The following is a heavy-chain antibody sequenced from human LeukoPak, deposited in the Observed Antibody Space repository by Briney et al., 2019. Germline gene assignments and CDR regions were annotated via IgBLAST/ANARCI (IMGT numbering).Heavy chain of an antibody. Sequence: GGSLRLSCAVSGLTFSRYAMSWVRQAPGKGLEWLASIKPDGSEKNYLDSVNGRFTISRDNGKNSLYLQLNSLRVEDTAIYYCTRSAIYYALDLWGQGTTVTV. D-gene: IGHD3-9*01. V-gene: IGHV3-7*01. J-gene: IGHJ6*02. CDR3: TRSAIYYALDL. CDR2: IKPDGSEK. CDR1: GLTFSRYA.